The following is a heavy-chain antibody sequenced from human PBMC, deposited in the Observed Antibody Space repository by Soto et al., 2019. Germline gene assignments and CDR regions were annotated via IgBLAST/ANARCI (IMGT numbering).Heavy chain of an antibody. Sequence: SETLSLTWAVSGGSISSSDWWSWVRQPPGKGLEWIGEIYHGGSTNYNPSLKSRVTISVDKSKNQFSLKLNSVTAADTAVYYCARVLLGAHDCWGQGTLVTVSS. D-gene: IGHD1-26*01. V-gene: IGHV4-4*02. CDR2: IYHGGST. CDR3: ARVLLGAHDC. CDR1: GGSISSSDW. J-gene: IGHJ4*02.